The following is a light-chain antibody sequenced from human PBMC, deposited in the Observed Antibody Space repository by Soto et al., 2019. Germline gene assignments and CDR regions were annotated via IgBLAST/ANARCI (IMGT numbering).Light chain of an antibody. V-gene: IGKV1-9*01. CDR1: QGIGSY. J-gene: IGKJ5*01. CDR2: AAS. CDR3: QQLDSYPIT. Sequence: IQLTQTPSSLSASLGDRVTITCRASQGIGSYLAWYQQKPGKAPKLLIYAASTLQSGVPSRFSGSGSGTDFTLTISSLQPEDFATYYCQQLDSYPITFGQGRRLEIK.